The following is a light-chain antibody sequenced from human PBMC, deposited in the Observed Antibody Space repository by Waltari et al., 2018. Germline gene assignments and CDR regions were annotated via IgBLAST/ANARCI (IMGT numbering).Light chain of an antibody. J-gene: IGKJ4*01. CDR3: QQYHSYPLS. V-gene: IGKV1-16*02. CDR2: GAS. Sequence: DIQMTQSPSSLSASVGDRVTITCRAGQGISNSLAWFQQKPGKAPKSLIYGASSLQIGVPSKFSGSGSGTDFTLTISSLQPEDFATYYCQQYHSYPLSFGGGTKVEIK. CDR1: QGISNS.